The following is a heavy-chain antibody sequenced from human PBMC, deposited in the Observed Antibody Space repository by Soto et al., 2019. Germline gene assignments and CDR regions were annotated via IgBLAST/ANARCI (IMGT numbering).Heavy chain of an antibody. D-gene: IGHD6-19*01. CDR2: ISYDASNE. CDR3: TKDRGNLGWYDY. J-gene: IGHJ4*02. V-gene: IGHV3-30*18. CDR1: GFTFSNYG. Sequence: PGGSLRLSCVVSGFTFSNYGMHWVRQAPGKGLEWVAFISYDASNEYYAGSVKGRFTISRDNSKNTLYLQMNNLSAEDTAVYYCTKDRGNLGWYDYWGQGTLVTVSS.